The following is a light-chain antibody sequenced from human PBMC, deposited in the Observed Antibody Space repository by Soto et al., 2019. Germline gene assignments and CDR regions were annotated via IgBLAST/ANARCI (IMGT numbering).Light chain of an antibody. CDR1: EDISNY. Sequence: DIQMTQSPSSLSASVGERVTITCRANEDISNYLNWYQPKPGRAPKLLIYDASTLETGVPSRFSGSGSGTHFTFTISSLQPEDVGTYYCQQYENLRLHTFGPGTKL. CDR2: DAS. J-gene: IGKJ2*01. V-gene: IGKV1-33*01. CDR3: QQYENLRLHT.